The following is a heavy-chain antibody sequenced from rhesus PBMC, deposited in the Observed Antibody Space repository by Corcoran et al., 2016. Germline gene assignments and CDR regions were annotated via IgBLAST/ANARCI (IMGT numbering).Heavy chain of an antibody. V-gene: IGHV4S10*01. D-gene: IGHD6S26*01. CDR1: GCSISDSYR. J-gene: IGHJ4*01. Sequence: QVQLQESGPGVVKPSETLSLTCAVSGCSISDSYRWSWTRQPPGQGLEWIGYIYGSSTSTNYNPSLKSRVTISKDTSKTQFSLKLSSVTAADTAVYYCAREVAAAGPFDYWGQGVLVTVSS. CDR3: AREVAAAGPFDY. CDR2: IYGSSTST.